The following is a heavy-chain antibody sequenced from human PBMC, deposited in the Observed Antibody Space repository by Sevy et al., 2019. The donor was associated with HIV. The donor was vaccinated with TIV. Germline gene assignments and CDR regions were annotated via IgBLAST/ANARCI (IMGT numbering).Heavy chain of an antibody. CDR3: ATPFCTSTNCYTTFDS. Sequence: ASLKVSCKVSGFSLTELSMHWVRQAPGKGLEWMGGFNPEDGETIYAQTFKGRLTLSEDTSTETAYMDLSRLTYDDTAIYYCATPFCTSTNCYTTFDSWGQGTQVTVSS. V-gene: IGHV1-24*01. CDR2: FNPEDGET. D-gene: IGHD2-2*02. CDR1: GFSLTELS. J-gene: IGHJ4*02.